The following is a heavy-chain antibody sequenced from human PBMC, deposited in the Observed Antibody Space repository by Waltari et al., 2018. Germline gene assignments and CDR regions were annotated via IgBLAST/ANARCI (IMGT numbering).Heavy chain of an antibody. V-gene: IGHV4-59*11. CDR2: IYYSGST. CDR1: GGSISSHY. D-gene: IGHD2-15*01. CDR3: AGGYCSGGSCPRGLGY. Sequence: QVQLQESGPGLVKPSETLSLTCTVSGGSISSHYWSWIRQPPGKGLEWSGYIYYSGSTNYNPSLKSRVTISVDTSKNQCSLKLSAVTAADTAVYYCAGGYCSGGSCPRGLGYWGQGTLVTVSS. J-gene: IGHJ4*02.